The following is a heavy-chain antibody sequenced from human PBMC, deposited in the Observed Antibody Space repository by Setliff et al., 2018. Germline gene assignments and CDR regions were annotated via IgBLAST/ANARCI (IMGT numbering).Heavy chain of an antibody. J-gene: IGHJ2*01. V-gene: IGHV4-31*03. D-gene: IGHD1-7*01. Sequence: SETLSLTCIVSGASITSEAYYWSWIRQYPGKGLEWIGYIYYSGSTYYNPSLESRVTVSXDTSKNHFSLELTSVTAADTAVYFCARSRTTAVKGGVFAVWGRGTLVTVSS. CDR1: GASITSEAYY. CDR2: IYYSGST. CDR3: ARSRTTAVKGGVFAV.